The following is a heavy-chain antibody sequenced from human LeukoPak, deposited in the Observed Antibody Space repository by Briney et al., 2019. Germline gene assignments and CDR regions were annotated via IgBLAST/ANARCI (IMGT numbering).Heavy chain of an antibody. CDR1: GYTLTELS. CDR3: ATDHYYGSGSYLAFDI. D-gene: IGHD3-10*01. J-gene: IGHJ3*02. Sequence: ASVKVSCKVSGYTLTELSMHWVRQAPGKGLEWVGGFDPEDGETIYAQKFQGRVTMTEDTSTDTAYMELSSLRSEDTAVYYCATDHYYGSGSYLAFDIWGQGTMVTVSS. V-gene: IGHV1-24*01. CDR2: FDPEDGET.